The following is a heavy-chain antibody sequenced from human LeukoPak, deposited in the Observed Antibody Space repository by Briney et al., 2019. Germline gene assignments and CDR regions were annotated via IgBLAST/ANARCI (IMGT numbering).Heavy chain of an antibody. V-gene: IGHV3-7*01. Sequence: AGGSLRLSCAASVFTFSSYCMSWVRQAPGKGLEWVANIKQDGSEKYYVDSVKGRFTISRDNAKNSLYLQMNSLRAEDTAVYYCARDDCSSISCYHNWFDPWGQGTLVTVSS. D-gene: IGHD2-2*01. CDR3: ARDDCSSISCYHNWFDP. CDR1: VFTFSSYC. J-gene: IGHJ5*02. CDR2: IKQDGSEK.